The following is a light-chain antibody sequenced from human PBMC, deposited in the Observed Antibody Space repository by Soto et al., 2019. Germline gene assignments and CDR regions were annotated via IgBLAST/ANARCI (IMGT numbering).Light chain of an antibody. CDR1: QSISDW. CDR3: QQYHIYSWT. V-gene: IGKV1-5*03. J-gene: IGKJ1*01. Sequence: DIQMTQSPSTLSASVGDRVTITCRASQSISDWLAWYQQKPGEAPRLLSYRASTLQSGVSSRFRGSGSGTECTLTISDLQPDDFATYYGQQYHIYSWTFGQGTTVGIK. CDR2: RAS.